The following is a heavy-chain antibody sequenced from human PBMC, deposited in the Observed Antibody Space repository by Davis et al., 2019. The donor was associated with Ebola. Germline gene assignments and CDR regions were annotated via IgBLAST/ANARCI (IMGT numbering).Heavy chain of an antibody. CDR3: TAYDSTFRNY. D-gene: IGHD3-22*01. J-gene: IGHJ4*02. CDR2: ISWDGRST. V-gene: IGHV3-43D*03. Sequence: GGSLRLSCAAAGFTVGGYAMHWGRQAPGKGLEWVSLISWDGRSTAYADSVRDRFSISRDNSRNFLYLQMNGLRTEDTALYFCTAYDSTFRNYWGQGTLVTVSS. CDR1: GFTVGGYA.